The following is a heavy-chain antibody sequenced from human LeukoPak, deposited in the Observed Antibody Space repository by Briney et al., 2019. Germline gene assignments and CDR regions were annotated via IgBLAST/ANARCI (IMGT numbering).Heavy chain of an antibody. CDR2: IYYSGST. CDR1: GGSISSGGYY. V-gene: IGHV4-31*03. CDR3: ARDHSHVRSGWYFDL. J-gene: IGHJ2*01. D-gene: IGHD6-19*01. Sequence: SETLSLTCTVSGGSISSGGYYWSWIRQHPGKGLEWIGYIYYSGSTYYNPSLKSRVTISVDTSKNQFSLKLSSVTAADTAVYYCARDHSHVRSGWYFDLWGRGTLVTVSS.